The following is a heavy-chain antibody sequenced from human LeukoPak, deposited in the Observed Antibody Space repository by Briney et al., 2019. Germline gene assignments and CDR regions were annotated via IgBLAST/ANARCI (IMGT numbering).Heavy chain of an antibody. Sequence: ASVKVSCKASGYTFTGYYMHWVRQAPGQGLEWMGWINPNSGGTKYAQKFQGRVTMTRDTSISTAYMELSRLRSDDTAVYYCARAYDFWSGSFDYWGQGTLVTVSS. CDR1: GYTFTGYY. D-gene: IGHD3-3*01. J-gene: IGHJ4*02. V-gene: IGHV1-2*02. CDR3: ARAYDFWSGSFDY. CDR2: INPNSGGT.